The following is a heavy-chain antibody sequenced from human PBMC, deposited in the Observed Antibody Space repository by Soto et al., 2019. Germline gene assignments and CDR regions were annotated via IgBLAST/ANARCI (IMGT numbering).Heavy chain of an antibody. V-gene: IGHV3-73*01. CDR3: TRRDCRGGDCYSDFDY. J-gene: IGHJ4*02. D-gene: IGHD2-21*02. Sequence: GGSLRLSCAASGFSFSGSDMHWVRQASGEGLEWVGRIKTKAENYATALAASVKGRFSISRDDSKNTAYLEMNSLKTEDTAVYYCTRRDCRGGDCYSDFDYWGPGALVTVSS. CDR2: IKTKAENYAT. CDR1: GFSFSGSD.